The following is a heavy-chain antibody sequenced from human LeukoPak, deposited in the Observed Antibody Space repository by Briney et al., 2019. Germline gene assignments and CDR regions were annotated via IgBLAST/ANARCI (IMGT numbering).Heavy chain of an antibody. J-gene: IGHJ2*01. D-gene: IGHD3-10*01. CDR3: ARAYGPFYWYFDL. CDR1: GFTFSSYA. Sequence: GGSLRLSCAASGFTFSSYAMSWVRQAPGKGLEWVSAISGSGGSTYYADSVKGRFTISRDNAKNSLYLQMNSLRAEDTAVYYCARAYGPFYWYFDLWGRGTLVTVSS. CDR2: ISGSGGST. V-gene: IGHV3-23*01.